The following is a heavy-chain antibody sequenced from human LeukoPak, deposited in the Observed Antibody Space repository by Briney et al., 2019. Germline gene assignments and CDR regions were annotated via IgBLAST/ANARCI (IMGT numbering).Heavy chain of an antibody. Sequence: SETLSLTCAVYGGSFSGYYWSWIRQPPGKGLEWIGEINHSGSTNYNPSLKSRVTISVDTSKNQFSLKLSSVTAADTAVYYCASHVVYYYDSSGYYGRRGSGFDPWGQGTLATVSS. D-gene: IGHD3-22*01. CDR1: GGSFSGYY. CDR2: INHSGST. J-gene: IGHJ5*02. CDR3: ASHVVYYYDSSGYYGRRGSGFDP. V-gene: IGHV4-34*01.